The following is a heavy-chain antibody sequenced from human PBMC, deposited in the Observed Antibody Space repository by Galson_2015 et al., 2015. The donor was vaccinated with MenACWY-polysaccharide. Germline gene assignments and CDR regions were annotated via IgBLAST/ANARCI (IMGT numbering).Heavy chain of an antibody. CDR1: GYTFTSYY. D-gene: IGHD2-15*01. J-gene: IGHJ6*02. Sequence: SVKVSCKASGYTFTSYYMHWVRQAPGQGLEWMGWINPNSGGTNYAQKFQGRVTMTRDTSISTAYMELSRLRSDDTAVYYCARDVATSVVVAATNYYYGMDVWGQGTTVTVSS. V-gene: IGHV1-2*02. CDR2: INPNSGGT. CDR3: ARDVATSVVVAATNYYYGMDV.